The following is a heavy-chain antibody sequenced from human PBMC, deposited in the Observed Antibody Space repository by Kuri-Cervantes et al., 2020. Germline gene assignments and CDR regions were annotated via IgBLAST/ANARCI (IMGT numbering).Heavy chain of an antibody. CDR3: ARAGYYDSSGYGLDFDY. CDR1: GGSISSPY. Sequence: SETLSLTCTVSGGSISSPYWSWIRQPPGKGLEWIGYIYNSGSTNYNPSLKSRFTISVDTSKNQFSLKLSSVTAADTAVYYCARAGYYDSSGYGLDFDYWGQGTLVTVSS. V-gene: IGHV4-59*11. J-gene: IGHJ4*02. CDR2: IYNSGST. D-gene: IGHD3-22*01.